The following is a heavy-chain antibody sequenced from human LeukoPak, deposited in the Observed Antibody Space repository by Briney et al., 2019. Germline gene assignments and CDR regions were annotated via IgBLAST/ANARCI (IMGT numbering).Heavy chain of an antibody. J-gene: IGHJ4*02. V-gene: IGHV3-7*01. CDR3: AREPSLRAAAGYDY. D-gene: IGHD6-13*01. CDR2: IKQDGSEK. CDR1: GFTFSSYW. Sequence: PGGSLRLSCAASGFTFSSYWMSWVRQAPGKGLEWVANIKQDGSEKYYVDSVKGRFTISRDNAKNSLYLQMNSLRAEDTAVYYCAREPSLRAAAGYDYWGQGTLVTVSS.